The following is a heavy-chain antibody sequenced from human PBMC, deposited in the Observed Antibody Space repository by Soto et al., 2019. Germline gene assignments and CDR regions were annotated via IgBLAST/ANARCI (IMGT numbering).Heavy chain of an antibody. CDR1: GYTFTGYY. J-gene: IGHJ5*02. CDR2: INPNSGGT. Sequence: ASVKVSCKASGYTFTGYYMHWVRQAPGQGLEWMGWINPNSGGTNYAQKFQGWVTMTRDTSISTAYMELSRLRSDDTAVYYCARGLSSYSSSWYMGRTNWFDPWGQGTLVTVSS. D-gene: IGHD6-13*01. V-gene: IGHV1-2*04. CDR3: ARGLSSYSSSWYMGRTNWFDP.